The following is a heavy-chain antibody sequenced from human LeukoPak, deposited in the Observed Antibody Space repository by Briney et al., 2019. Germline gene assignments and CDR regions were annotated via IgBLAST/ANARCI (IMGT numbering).Heavy chain of an antibody. J-gene: IGHJ4*02. Sequence: ESLKIYCTCSGYTYNKLWIVWVRQMTGKGLEWLGSINPADSTTEYNPSFQGLVSFSAVHSISSAYLQSSGLEASDTAKYYCAIMYNSVGVLLYWGPGTQVTVSS. D-gene: IGHD2-15*01. CDR2: INPADSTT. V-gene: IGHV5-51*01. CDR3: AIMYNSVGVLLY. CDR1: GYTYNKLW.